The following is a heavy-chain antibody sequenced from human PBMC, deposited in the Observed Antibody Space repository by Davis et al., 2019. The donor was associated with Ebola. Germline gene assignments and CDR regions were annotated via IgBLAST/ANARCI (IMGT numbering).Heavy chain of an antibody. V-gene: IGHV3-66*02. J-gene: IGHJ6*02. CDR3: ARESTRYYGMDV. CDR1: GFTVSNNY. D-gene: IGHD5/OR15-5a*01. Sequence: GESLKISCAASGFTVSNNYMSWVRQAPGKGLEWVSVIYSDGSTYYADSVKGRFTISRDNSKNTLYLQMSSLRAEDTAVYYCARESTRYYGMDVWGQGTTVTVSS. CDR2: IYSDGST.